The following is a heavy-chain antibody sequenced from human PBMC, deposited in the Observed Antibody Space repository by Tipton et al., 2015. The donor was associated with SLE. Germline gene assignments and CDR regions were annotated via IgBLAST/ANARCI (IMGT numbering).Heavy chain of an antibody. V-gene: IGHV4-39*01. CDR1: GGSIKSSPYF. J-gene: IGHJ3*02. CDR2: IYHSGIT. CDR3: ARSSVYDYIGGITPDVFDI. Sequence: TLSLTCTVSGGSIKSSPYFWGWIRQPPGKGLEWIANIYHSGITHYNPALNSPVTISVDTTKNQFSLKLSSVTAADTAVYYCARSSVYDYIGGITPDVFDIWGQGTMVPVSS. D-gene: IGHD3-16*01.